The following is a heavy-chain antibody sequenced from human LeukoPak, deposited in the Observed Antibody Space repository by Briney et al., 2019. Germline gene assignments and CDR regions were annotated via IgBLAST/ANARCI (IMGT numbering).Heavy chain of an antibody. V-gene: IGHV3-7*01. CDR2: IKQDGSEK. CDR1: GFTFSSYW. Sequence: PGGSLRLSCAASGFTFSSYWMSWVRQAPGKGLEWVANIKQDGSEKYYVDSVKGRFTISRDNAKNSLNLQMNSLRAEDTAVYYCARLFSYGGYYFDYWGQGTLVTVSS. CDR3: ARLFSYGGYYFDY. D-gene: IGHD3-10*01. J-gene: IGHJ4*02.